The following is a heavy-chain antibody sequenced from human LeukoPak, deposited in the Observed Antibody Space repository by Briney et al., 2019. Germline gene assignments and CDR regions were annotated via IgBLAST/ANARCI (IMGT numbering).Heavy chain of an antibody. J-gene: IGHJ4*02. CDR1: GGSISSYY. CDR3: ARDCSSTSCPFDY. D-gene: IGHD2-2*01. Sequence: SETLSLTCTVSGGSISSYYWSWIRQPPGKGLEWIGYIYYSGSTNYNPSLKSRVTISVDTSKNQFSLKLSSVTAADTAVYYCARDCSSTSCPFDYWGQGTLVTVSS. CDR2: IYYSGST. V-gene: IGHV4-59*12.